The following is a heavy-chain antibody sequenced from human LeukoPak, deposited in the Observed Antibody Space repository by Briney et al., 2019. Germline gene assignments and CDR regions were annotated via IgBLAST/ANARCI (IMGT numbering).Heavy chain of an antibody. V-gene: IGHV3-9*01. J-gene: IGHJ4*02. CDR3: AREGGEWELLRTFDY. Sequence: GGSLRLSCAASGFTFDDYAMHWVRQAPGKGLEWVSGISWNSGNIGYADSVKGRFTISRDNAKNSLYLQMNSLRAEDTAVYYCAREGGEWELLRTFDYWGQGTLVTVSS. CDR2: ISWNSGNI. D-gene: IGHD1-26*01. CDR1: GFTFDDYA.